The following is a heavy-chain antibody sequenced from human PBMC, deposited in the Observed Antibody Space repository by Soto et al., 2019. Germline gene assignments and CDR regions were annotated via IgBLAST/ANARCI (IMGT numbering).Heavy chain of an antibody. J-gene: IGHJ6*03. V-gene: IGHV1-46*03. CDR2: INPSGGST. CDR1: GYSFTSYY. Sequence: ASAKVSCKASGYSFTSYYIHWVRQAPGQGLEWMGIINPSGGSTSYAQKFQGRVTMTRDRSTSTVYMEVSGLRSEDTAVYYCARDQEPSTLYYDYYYMDVWGKGTTVTVSS. CDR3: ARDQEPSTLYYDYYYMDV.